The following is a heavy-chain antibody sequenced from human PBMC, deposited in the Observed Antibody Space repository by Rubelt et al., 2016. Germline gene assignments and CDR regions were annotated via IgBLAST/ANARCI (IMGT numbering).Heavy chain of an antibody. CDR1: GGSISSSDYY. CDR3: ATGPAGAGRPRFDLQH. J-gene: IGHJ1*01. Sequence: QLQLQASGPGLVQPSETLSLTCTVSGGSISSSDYYWGWLRQPPGKGLEWIGSISYLGNTYYTPSLTSRVPVALNTSNNQVSQGLRSVTAAETAVYYCATGPAGAGRPRFDLQHWGQGILVTVSS. CDR2: ISYLGNT. D-gene: IGHD4/OR15-4a*01. V-gene: IGHV4-39*07.